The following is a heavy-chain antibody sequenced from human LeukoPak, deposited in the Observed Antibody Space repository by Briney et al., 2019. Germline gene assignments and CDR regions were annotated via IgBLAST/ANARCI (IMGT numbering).Heavy chain of an antibody. CDR3: TRGSITVDH. V-gene: IGHV4-61*02. CDR2: MYTSGST. CDR1: GGSISSGSSY. J-gene: IGHJ4*02. D-gene: IGHD6-19*01. Sequence: SQTLSLTCTVSGGSISSGSSYWSWIRQPAGKGLEWIGRMYTSGSTNYNPSLKIRVTISVDTSKNQFSLKMTSVTAADTAVYYCTRGSITVDHWGQGTLVTVSS.